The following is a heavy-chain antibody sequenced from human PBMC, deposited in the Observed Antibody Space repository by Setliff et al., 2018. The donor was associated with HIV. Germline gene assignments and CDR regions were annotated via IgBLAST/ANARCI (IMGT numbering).Heavy chain of an antibody. Sequence: SETLSLTCTVSGGSISSYYWSWIRQPPGKGLEWIGYIYYSGSTNYNPSLKSRVTISVDTSKNQFSLKLSSVTAADTAVYYCARDRKSLGYNFWSGFRRDAAFDIWGQGTMVTVSS. CDR2: IYYSGST. J-gene: IGHJ3*02. V-gene: IGHV4-59*01. CDR1: GGSISSYY. CDR3: ARDRKSLGYNFWSGFRRDAAFDI. D-gene: IGHD3-3*01.